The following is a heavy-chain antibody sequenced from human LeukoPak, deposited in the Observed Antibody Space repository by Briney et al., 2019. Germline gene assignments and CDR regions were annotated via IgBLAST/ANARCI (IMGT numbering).Heavy chain of an antibody. CDR2: ISGSGART. D-gene: IGHD1-26*01. J-gene: IGHJ4*02. V-gene: IGHV3-23*01. CDR3: AKDMGEDGSYYLDY. CDR1: GFTISSYA. Sequence: GGSLRLSCAASGFTISSYAMSWVRQAPGKGLEWVSAISGSGARTYYAGSVKGRFTISRDTSKNTLYLQMNSLRAEDTAVYYCAKDMGEDGSYYLDYWGQGTLVTVSS.